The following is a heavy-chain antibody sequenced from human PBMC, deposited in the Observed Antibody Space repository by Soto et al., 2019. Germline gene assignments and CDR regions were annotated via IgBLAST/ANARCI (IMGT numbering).Heavy chain of an antibody. V-gene: IGHV4-39*01. D-gene: IGHD6-19*01. CDR3: ARHYSSGSRNWFDP. CDR1: GGSINSSSYF. J-gene: IGHJ5*02. Sequence: PSETLSLTCSVSGGSINSSSYFWGWFRQPPGKGLEGIGCSYYSGSTYYNRSLRSRVTISVDTSKNQFSLKLSSVTAADTAVFYCARHYSSGSRNWFDPWGQGTLVTVSS. CDR2: SYYSGST.